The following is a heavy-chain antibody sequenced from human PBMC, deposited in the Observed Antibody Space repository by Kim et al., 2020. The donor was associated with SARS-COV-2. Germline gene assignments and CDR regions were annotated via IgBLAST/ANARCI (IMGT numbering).Heavy chain of an antibody. CDR1: GFTFNNYA. J-gene: IGHJ6*02. CDR3: AKAGGSLVKDYGVDV. CDR2: ISNTGANT. V-gene: IGHV3-23*01. D-gene: IGHD2-15*01. Sequence: GGSLRLSCAASGFTFNNYAMSWVRQAPGKGLEWVSSISNTGANTYHADSVKGRFTISRDNSKNTLYLQMNSLRADDTALYYCAKAGGSLVKDYGVDVWGQGTTVTVSS.